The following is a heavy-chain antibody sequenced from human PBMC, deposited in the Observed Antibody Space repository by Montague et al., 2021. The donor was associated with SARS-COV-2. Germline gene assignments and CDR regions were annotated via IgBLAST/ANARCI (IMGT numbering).Heavy chain of an antibody. J-gene: IGHJ5*02. CDR2: IYYSATT. Sequence: SETLSLTCTVSGGSITNYYWTWIRQSPGRGLEWIGYIYYSATTTYNSYLKSVVTMSIDTSKNQFSLSLRSVTAADSAGYYCAWLLRGTYYVSFDPWGQGALVSVSS. V-gene: IGHV4-59*12. D-gene: IGHD1-26*01. CDR3: AWLLRGTYYVSFDP. CDR1: GGSITNYY.